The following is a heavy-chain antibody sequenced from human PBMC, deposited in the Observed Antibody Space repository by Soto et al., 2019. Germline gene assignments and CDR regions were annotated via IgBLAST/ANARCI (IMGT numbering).Heavy chain of an antibody. J-gene: IGHJ6*02. D-gene: IGHD5-18*01. V-gene: IGHV3-13*01. Sequence: EVQLVESGGGLVQPGGSLRLSCAASGFTFSSYDMHWVRQATGKGLEWVSAIGTAGDTYYPGSVKGRFTISRENAKNSLYLQMNSLRAGDTAVYYCARGHSYGPMDVWGQGTTVTVSS. CDR3: ARGHSYGPMDV. CDR2: IGTAGDT. CDR1: GFTFSSYD.